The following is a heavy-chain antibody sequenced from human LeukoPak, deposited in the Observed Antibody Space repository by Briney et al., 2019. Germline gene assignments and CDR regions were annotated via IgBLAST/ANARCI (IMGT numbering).Heavy chain of an antibody. V-gene: IGHV4-59*01. CDR2: IYYSGST. Sequence: SETLSLTCTVSGGSISSYYWSWIRQPPGKGLEWIGYIYYSGSTNYNPSLKSRVTISVDTSKNQFSLKLSSVTAADTAVYYCARDKQWLAPGELNYYYYGMDVWGQGTTVTVSS. D-gene: IGHD6-19*01. J-gene: IGHJ6*02. CDR3: ARDKQWLAPGELNYYYYGMDV. CDR1: GGSISSYY.